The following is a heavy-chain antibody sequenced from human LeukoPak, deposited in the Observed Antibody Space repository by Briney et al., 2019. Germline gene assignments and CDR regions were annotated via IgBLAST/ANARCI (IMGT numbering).Heavy chain of an antibody. D-gene: IGHD3-22*01. J-gene: IGHJ4*02. V-gene: IGHV3-23*01. CDR2: ISGSGGST. CDR1: GFAFSSYA. Sequence: GGSLRLSCAASGFAFSSYAMSWVRQAPGKGLEWVSAISGSGGSTYYADSVKGRFTISRDNSKNTLYLQMNSLRADDTAVYYCAREPVITLIVVSNSFFDYWGQGTLVTVSS. CDR3: AREPVITLIVVSNSFFDY.